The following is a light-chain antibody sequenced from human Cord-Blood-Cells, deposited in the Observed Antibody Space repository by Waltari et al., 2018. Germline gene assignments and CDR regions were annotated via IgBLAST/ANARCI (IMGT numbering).Light chain of an antibody. J-gene: IGLJ3*02. CDR1: SSYVCGVNY. Sequence: QSALTQPPSVAGSPGRSTPISCTRTSSYVCGVNYVAWYQQHPGKAPKLLLYYGSKRPSGVPNRFSGSKSGNTASLTISGLQAEDEADYYCSSYTSSSTLVFGGGTKLTVL. V-gene: IGLV2-14*01. CDR3: SSYTSSSTLV. CDR2: YGS.